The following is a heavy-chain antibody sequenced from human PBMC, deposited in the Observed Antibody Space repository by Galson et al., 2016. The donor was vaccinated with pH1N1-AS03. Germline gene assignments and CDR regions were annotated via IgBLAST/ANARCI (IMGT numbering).Heavy chain of an antibody. CDR2: ISTSSSSI. CDR1: GFPFSGYS. J-gene: IGHJ4*02. V-gene: IGHV3-21*01. D-gene: IGHD6-19*01. CDR3: ARYGPPQGISGAGSFDF. Sequence: SLRLSCAASGFPFSGYSMNWVRQAPGKGLEWVSFISTSSSSIYYADSVKGRFTISRDNAQNLLYLQLNSLRAEVTAVYYCARYGPPQGISGAGSFDFWGQGTLVTVSS.